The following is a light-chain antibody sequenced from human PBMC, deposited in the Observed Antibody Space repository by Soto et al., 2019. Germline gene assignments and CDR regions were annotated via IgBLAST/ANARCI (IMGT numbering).Light chain of an antibody. CDR3: QQRINWRRIT. Sequence: DMELSQSPCTLYASVGVRVTISCRASESMSSCVAWYQKKPGKAPKLMIYKASGLESGVPSRFSGSGSGTDFTLTISILEPEDFAVYYCQQRINWRRITFGGGTKVDIK. CDR2: KAS. J-gene: IGKJ4*01. V-gene: IGKV1-5*03. CDR1: ESMSSC.